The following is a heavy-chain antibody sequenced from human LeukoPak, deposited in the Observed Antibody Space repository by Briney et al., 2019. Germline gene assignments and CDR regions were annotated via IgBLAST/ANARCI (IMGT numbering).Heavy chain of an antibody. CDR1: GFTFSGSA. D-gene: IGHD6-19*01. V-gene: IGHV3-73*01. Sequence: PGGSLRLSCAASGFTFSGSAMHWVRQASGKGLEWVGRIRSKANSYATAYAASVKGRFTISGDDSKNTAYLQMNSLKTEDTAVYYCTSSPYSSGLMNFDYWGQGTLVTVSS. CDR2: IRSKANSYAT. CDR3: TSSPYSSGLMNFDY. J-gene: IGHJ4*02.